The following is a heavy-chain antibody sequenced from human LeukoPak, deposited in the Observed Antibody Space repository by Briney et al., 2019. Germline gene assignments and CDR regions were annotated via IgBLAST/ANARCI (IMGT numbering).Heavy chain of an antibody. J-gene: IGHJ4*02. V-gene: IGHV1-24*01. Sequence: GALVKVSCKVSGYTLTELSMHWVRQAPGKGLEWMGGFDPEDGETIYAQKFQGRVTMTEDTSTDTAYMELSSLRSEDTAVYYCAAGTYYYGSGSYLIDYWGQGTLVTVSS. CDR2: FDPEDGET. CDR3: AAGTYYYGSGSYLIDY. D-gene: IGHD3-10*01. CDR1: GYTLTELS.